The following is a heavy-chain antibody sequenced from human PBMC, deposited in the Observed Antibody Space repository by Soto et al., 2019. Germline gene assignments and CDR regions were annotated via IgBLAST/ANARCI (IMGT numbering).Heavy chain of an antibody. CDR1: GGTFSSYA. CDR2: IIPIFGTA. CDR3: ARDTVTIFGVVIPVRMDV. D-gene: IGHD3-3*01. V-gene: IGHV1-69*13. Sequence: ASVKVSCKASGGTFSSYAISWVRQAPGQGLEWMGGIIPIFGTANYAQKFQGRVTITADESTSTAYMELSSLRSEDTAVYYCARDTVTIFGVVIPVRMDVWGQGTTVTVS. J-gene: IGHJ6*02.